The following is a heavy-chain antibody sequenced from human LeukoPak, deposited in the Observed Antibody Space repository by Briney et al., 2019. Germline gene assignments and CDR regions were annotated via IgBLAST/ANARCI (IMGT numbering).Heavy chain of an antibody. Sequence: PSETLSLTRTVSGDSVSSSSYYWGWVRQPPGKGLQWIGTIYYSGITYYNPFLKSRVTISVDTSKNQFSLKLRSVTAADAAVYYCARSFGERIVVAGNFDYWGQGTLVTVSS. J-gene: IGHJ4*02. CDR3: ARSFGERIVVAGNFDY. CDR1: GDSVSSSSYY. D-gene: IGHD6-19*01. V-gene: IGHV4-39*01. CDR2: IYYSGIT.